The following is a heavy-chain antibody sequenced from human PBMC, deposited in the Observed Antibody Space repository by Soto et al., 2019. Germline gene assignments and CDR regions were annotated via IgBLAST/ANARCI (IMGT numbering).Heavy chain of an antibody. D-gene: IGHD3-9*01. V-gene: IGHV4-59*08. Sequence: SETLSLTCSVSCDSISSSYWSWFRQPPGKGLEWIGYIFYSGSTNYNPSLKSRVTISVDTSKNQFSLKLSSVTAADTAVYYCAGRRYFDWALDYWGQGTLVAVS. CDR2: IFYSGST. CDR3: AGRRYFDWALDY. J-gene: IGHJ4*02. CDR1: CDSISSSY.